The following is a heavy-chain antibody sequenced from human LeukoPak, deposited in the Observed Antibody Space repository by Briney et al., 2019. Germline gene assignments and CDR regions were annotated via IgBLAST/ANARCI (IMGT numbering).Heavy chain of an antibody. J-gene: IGHJ4*02. CDR2: INPNSGGT. CDR1: GYTFTGYY. V-gene: IGHV1-2*06. Sequence: ASVKVSCKASGYTFTGYYMHWVRQAPGQGLERMGRINPNSGGTNYAQKFQGRVTMTRDTSISTAYMELSRLRSDDTAVYYCARAGPIVVVPAAPTGYWGQGTLVTVSS. D-gene: IGHD2-2*01. CDR3: ARAGPIVVVPAAPTGY.